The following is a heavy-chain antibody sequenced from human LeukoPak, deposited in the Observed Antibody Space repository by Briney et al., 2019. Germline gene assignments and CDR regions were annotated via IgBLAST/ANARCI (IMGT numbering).Heavy chain of an antibody. Sequence: PSETLSLTCTVSGGSISRGGYYWSWIRQHPGKGLEWIGYIYYSGSTYYNPSLKSRVTISVDTSKNQFSLKLSSVTAADTAVYYCARDSSGYSSLDYWGQGTLVTVSS. V-gene: IGHV4-31*03. CDR3: ARDSSGYSSLDY. J-gene: IGHJ4*02. CDR1: GGSISRGGYY. D-gene: IGHD3-22*01. CDR2: IYYSGST.